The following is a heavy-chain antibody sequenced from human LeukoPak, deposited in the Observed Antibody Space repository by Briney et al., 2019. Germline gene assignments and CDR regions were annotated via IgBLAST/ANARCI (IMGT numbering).Heavy chain of an antibody. D-gene: IGHD2-2*01. J-gene: IGHJ5*02. Sequence: GASVKVSCKASGYTFTSYDINWVRQAPGQGLEWMGWISAYNGNTNYAQKLQGRVTMTTDTSTSTAYMELRSLRSDDTAVYYCAREHPVEYQLSPLRFDPWGQGTLDTVSS. CDR1: GYTFTSYD. CDR2: ISAYNGNT. CDR3: AREHPVEYQLSPLRFDP. V-gene: IGHV1-18*01.